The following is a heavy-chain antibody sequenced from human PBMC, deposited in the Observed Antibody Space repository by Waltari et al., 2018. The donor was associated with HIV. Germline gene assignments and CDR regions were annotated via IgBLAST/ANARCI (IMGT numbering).Heavy chain of an antibody. J-gene: IGHJ4*02. CDR2: INAYDGTT. V-gene: IGHV1-18*01. CDR1: GYTFTSYG. CDR3: ARTNGATTGDY. D-gene: IGHD1-26*01. Sequence: QVQLVQSGAEVKKPGASVKVSCKASGYTFTSYGITWVRQAPGQGLEGMGWINAYDGTTHYAQNLQGRVTMTTDTSTTTAYVELRSLRSDDTAVYYCARTNGATTGDYWGQGTLVTVSS.